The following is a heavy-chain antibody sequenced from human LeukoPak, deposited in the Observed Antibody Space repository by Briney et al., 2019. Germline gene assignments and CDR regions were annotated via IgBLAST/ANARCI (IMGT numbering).Heavy chain of an antibody. CDR3: ARDRLITYYYDSSGYYPGY. J-gene: IGHJ4*02. D-gene: IGHD3-22*01. V-gene: IGHV3-30*04. CDR2: ISYDGSNK. CDR1: GFTFSSYA. Sequence: GGSLRLSCAASGFTFSSYAMHWVRQAPGKGLEWVAVISYDGSNKYYADSVKGRFTISGDNSKNTLYLQMNSLRAEDTAVYYCARDRLITYYYDSSGYYPGYWGQGTLVTVSS.